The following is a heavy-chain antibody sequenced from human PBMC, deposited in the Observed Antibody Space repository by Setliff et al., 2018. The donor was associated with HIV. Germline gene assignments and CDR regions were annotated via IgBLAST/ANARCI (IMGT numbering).Heavy chain of an antibody. CDR1: RDSISSSSYY. Sequence: KASETLSLTCTVSRDSISSSSYYWGWIRQPPGKGLEWIGSMYHTGSTYYSPSLNSRFTISVDTSKNQFSLKLRSVTAADTAVYYCARQPLYNDYDWRSYYFDYWGQGSLVTVSS. J-gene: IGHJ4*02. D-gene: IGHD5-12*01. CDR2: MYHTGST. CDR3: ARQPLYNDYDWRSYYFDY. V-gene: IGHV4-39*01.